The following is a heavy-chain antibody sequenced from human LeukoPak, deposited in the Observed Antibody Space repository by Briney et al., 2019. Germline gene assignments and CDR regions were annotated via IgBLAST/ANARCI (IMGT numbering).Heavy chain of an antibody. CDR3: ARDFASGYSFGSYYFDF. D-gene: IGHD5-18*01. CDR2: ISSSSSTI. Sequence: GGSLRLSCAASGFTFSSYSMNWVRQAPGKGLEWVSYISSSSSTIYADSVKGRFTISRDNAKNSLYLQMNSLRAEDTAVYYCARDFASGYSFGSYYFDFRGQGTLVTVSS. V-gene: IGHV3-48*04. J-gene: IGHJ4*02. CDR1: GFTFSSYS.